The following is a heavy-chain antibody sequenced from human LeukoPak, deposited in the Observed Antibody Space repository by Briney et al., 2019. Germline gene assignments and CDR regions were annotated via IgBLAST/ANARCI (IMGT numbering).Heavy chain of an antibody. CDR1: GGSISSSSYY. CDR3: AWGSITIFGVV. J-gene: IGHJ3*01. D-gene: IGHD3-3*01. V-gene: IGHV4-39*01. Sequence: TSETLSLTCTVSGGSISSSSYYWGWIRQPRGKGLEWIGSIYYSGSTYYNPSLKSRVTISVDTSKNQFSLKLSSVTAADTAVYYCAWGSITIFGVVWGQGTMVTVSS. CDR2: IYYSGST.